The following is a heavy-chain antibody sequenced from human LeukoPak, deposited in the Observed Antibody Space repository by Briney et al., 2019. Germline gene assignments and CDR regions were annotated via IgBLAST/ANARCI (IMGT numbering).Heavy chain of an antibody. CDR3: AREGYYYYGMDV. Sequence: PGGSLRLSCAASGFTLSSYWMSWVRQAPGKGLEWVANIKQDGSEKYYVDSVKGRFTISRDNAKNSLYLQMNSLRAEDAAVYYCAREGYYYYGMDVWGQGTTVTVSS. J-gene: IGHJ6*02. CDR1: GFTLSSYW. CDR2: IKQDGSEK. V-gene: IGHV3-7*03.